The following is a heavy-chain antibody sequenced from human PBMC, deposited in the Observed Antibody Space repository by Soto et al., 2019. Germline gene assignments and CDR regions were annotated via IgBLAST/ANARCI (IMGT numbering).Heavy chain of an antibody. V-gene: IGHV4-4*07. CDR3: ARDQGVAAAGITWFDP. D-gene: IGHD6-13*01. CDR1: GASMNSYH. Sequence: SETLSLTCTVYGASMNSYHWSWIRQPAGKGLEWIGHIHSSGSTNYNPSLKSRVTMSVDTSKNQFSLRLMSLTAADTAVYYCARDQGVAAAGITWFDPWGQGSLVTVSS. CDR2: IHSSGST. J-gene: IGHJ5*02.